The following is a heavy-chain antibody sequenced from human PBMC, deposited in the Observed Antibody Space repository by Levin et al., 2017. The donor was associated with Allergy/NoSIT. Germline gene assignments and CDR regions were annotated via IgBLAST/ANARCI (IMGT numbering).Heavy chain of an antibody. V-gene: IGHV1-58*02. CDR1: GFTFTSSA. CDR3: AAATTYYDFWSGYPAGGNDNWFDP. J-gene: IGHJ5*02. Sequence: SVKVSCKASGFTFTSSAMQWVRQARGQRLEWIGWIVVGSGNTNYAQKFQERVTITRDMSTSTAYMELSSLRSEDTAVYYCAAATTYYDFWSGYPAGGNDNWFDPWGQGTLVTVSS. CDR2: IVVGSGNT. D-gene: IGHD3-3*01.